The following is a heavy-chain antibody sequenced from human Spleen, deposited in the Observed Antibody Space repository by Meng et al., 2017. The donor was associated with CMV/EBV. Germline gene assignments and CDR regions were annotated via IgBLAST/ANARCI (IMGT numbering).Heavy chain of an antibody. D-gene: IGHD3/OR15-3a*01. CDR3: ARVLDYILDY. J-gene: IGHJ4*02. Sequence: QLQLQESGPGLVKPSETLSLTCTVSGASISSSSYSWGWIRQPPGKGLQWIGTIYYSGSTYYNPSLKSRVTISVDTSKNQFSLKLTSVTAADTAVYYCARVLDYILDYWGQGTLVTVSS. CDR2: IYYSGST. CDR1: GASISSSSYS. V-gene: IGHV4-39*07.